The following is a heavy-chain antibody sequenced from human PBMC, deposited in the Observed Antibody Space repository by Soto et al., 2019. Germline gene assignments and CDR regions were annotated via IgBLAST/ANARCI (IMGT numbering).Heavy chain of an antibody. V-gene: IGHV1-2*04. J-gene: IGHJ6*02. Sequence: GASVKVSCKASGYTFTGYYMHWVRQAPGQGLEWMGWINPNSGGTNYAQKFQGWVTMTRDTSISTAYMELSRLRSDDTAAYYCATRSSSGWYDYGMDVWGQGTTVTVSS. CDR1: GYTFTGYY. CDR2: INPNSGGT. D-gene: IGHD6-19*01. CDR3: ATRSSSGWYDYGMDV.